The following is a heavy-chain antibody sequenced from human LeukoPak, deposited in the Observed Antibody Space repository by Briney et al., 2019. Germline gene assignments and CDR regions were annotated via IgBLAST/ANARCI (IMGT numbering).Heavy chain of an antibody. J-gene: IGHJ4*02. V-gene: IGHV3-11*05. D-gene: IGHD3-10*01. CDR2: ISGSGSDI. CDR3: AKDRRAGSYDY. CDR1: GFTFSDYY. Sequence: GGSLRLSCATSGFTFSDYYMSWIRQAPGKGLEWLSYISGSGSDINYADSVKGRFTISRDNSKNTLYLQMNSLRAEDTAVYYCAKDRRAGSYDYWGQGTLVTVSS.